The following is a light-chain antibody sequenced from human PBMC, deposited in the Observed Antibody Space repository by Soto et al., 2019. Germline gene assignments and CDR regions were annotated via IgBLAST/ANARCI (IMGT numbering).Light chain of an antibody. CDR3: SSFTSIGTVV. J-gene: IGLJ3*02. V-gene: IGLV2-14*01. Sequence: QSALTQPASVSGSPGQSITISCTGTSSDVGGYNYVSWYQQHPDKVPKLMIYDVSSRPSGVSNRFSGSKSGNTASLTISGLQAEDEADYYCSSFTSIGTVVFGGGTKLTVL. CDR1: SSDVGGYNY. CDR2: DVS.